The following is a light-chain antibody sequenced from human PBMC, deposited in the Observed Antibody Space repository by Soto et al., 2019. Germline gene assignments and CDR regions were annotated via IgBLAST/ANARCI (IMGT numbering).Light chain of an antibody. J-gene: IGKJ1*01. CDR1: QSVSSSY. CDR2: GAS. Sequence: IVLTQSPVTLSVSPWERVTLSCRASQSVSSSYLAWYQQKPGQAPRLLIYGASSRATGIPDRFSGSGSGTDFTLTISRLEPEDFAVYYCQQYGSSPRTFGQGTKVDIK. V-gene: IGKV3-20*01. CDR3: QQYGSSPRT.